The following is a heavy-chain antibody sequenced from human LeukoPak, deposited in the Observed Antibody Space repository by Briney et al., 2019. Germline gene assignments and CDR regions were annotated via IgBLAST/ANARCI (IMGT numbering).Heavy chain of an antibody. Sequence: GSLRLSCAASGFTFSDYYMSWIRQAPGKGLEWVSYISSSGSTIYYADSVKGRFTISRDNAKNSLYLQMNSLRAEDTAVYYCARDQYCSGGGCYVGYFDYWGQGTLVTVSS. CDR2: ISSSGSTI. V-gene: IGHV3-11*01. D-gene: IGHD2-15*01. CDR1: GFTFSDYY. J-gene: IGHJ4*02. CDR3: ARDQYCSGGGCYVGYFDY.